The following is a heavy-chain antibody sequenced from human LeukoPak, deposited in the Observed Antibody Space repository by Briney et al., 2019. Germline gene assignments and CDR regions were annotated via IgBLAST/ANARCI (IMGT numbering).Heavy chain of an antibody. Sequence: EASVKVSCKASGYTFTSYDINWVRQATGQGFEWMGWMNPNSGNTGYAQKFRGRVTMTRNTSISTAYMELSSLRSEDTAVYYCARAIGYCSGGSCHGGYWFDPWGQGTLVTVSS. CDR2: MNPNSGNT. D-gene: IGHD2-15*01. J-gene: IGHJ5*02. V-gene: IGHV1-8*01. CDR1: GYTFTSYD. CDR3: ARAIGYCSGGSCHGGYWFDP.